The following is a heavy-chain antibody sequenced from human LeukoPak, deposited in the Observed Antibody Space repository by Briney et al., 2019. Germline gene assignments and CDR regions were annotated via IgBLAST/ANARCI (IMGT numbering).Heavy chain of an antibody. Sequence: SVKVSCKASGGTFSSYAISWVRQAPGQGLEWMGGIIPIFGTANYAQKFQGRVTITADESTSTAYMELSSLRSDDTAVYYCARDLSQFGDWFDPWGQGTLVTVSS. CDR3: ARDLSQFGDWFDP. CDR1: GGTFSSYA. V-gene: IGHV1-69*13. CDR2: IIPIFGTA. D-gene: IGHD3-16*01. J-gene: IGHJ5*02.